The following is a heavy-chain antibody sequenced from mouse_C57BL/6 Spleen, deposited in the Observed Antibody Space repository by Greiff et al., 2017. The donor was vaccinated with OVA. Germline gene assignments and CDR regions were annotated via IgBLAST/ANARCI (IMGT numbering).Heavy chain of an antibody. CDR3: ARTGLRSAMDY. D-gene: IGHD1-1*01. V-gene: IGHV1-55*01. CDR2: IYPGSGST. CDR1: GYTFTSYW. J-gene: IGHJ4*01. Sequence: QVQLKQPGAELVKPGASVKMSCKASGYTFTSYWITWVKQRPGQGLEWIGDIYPGSGSTNDNEKFKSKATLTVDTSSSTAYMQLSSLTSEDSAVYYCARTGLRSAMDYWGQGTSVTVSS.